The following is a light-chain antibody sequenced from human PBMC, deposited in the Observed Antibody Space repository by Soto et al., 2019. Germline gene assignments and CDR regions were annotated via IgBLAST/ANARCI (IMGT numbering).Light chain of an antibody. CDR2: DVS. V-gene: IGLV2-11*01. J-gene: IGLJ1*01. CDR3: CSYAGSPYV. Sequence: QSALTQPRSVSGSPGQSVANSCTGTSSDVGDYNYVSWYQQHPGKAPKVMIYDVSKRPSGVPDRFSGSKSGNTASLTISGLQAEDEADYYCCSYAGSPYVFGTGTKVTVL. CDR1: SSDVGDYNY.